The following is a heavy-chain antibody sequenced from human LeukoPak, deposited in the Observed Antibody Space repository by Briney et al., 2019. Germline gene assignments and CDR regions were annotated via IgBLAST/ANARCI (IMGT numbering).Heavy chain of an antibody. V-gene: IGHV3-74*01. Sequence: GGSLRLSCAASGFTFSSYWMHWVRQAPGKGLIWVSRINSDGSSTNYADSVKGRFTISRDNSKNTLYLQMNSLRAEDTAVYYCAKDYLWFGELAGSYWGQGTLVTVSS. J-gene: IGHJ4*02. CDR1: GFTFSSYW. CDR3: AKDYLWFGELAGSY. D-gene: IGHD3-10*01. CDR2: INSDGSST.